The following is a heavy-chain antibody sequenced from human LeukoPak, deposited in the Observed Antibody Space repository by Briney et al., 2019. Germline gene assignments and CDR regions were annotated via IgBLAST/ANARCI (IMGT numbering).Heavy chain of an antibody. CDR2: ISNNGGYT. V-gene: IGHV3-23*01. CDR3: AKDLTMVRGVTD. CDR1: GFTFSSSA. Sequence: PGGSLRLSCAASGFTFSSSAMSWVRQAPGKGLEWVSAISNNGGYTYYADSVQGRFTISRDNSKSTLCLQMNSLRAEDTAVYYCAKDLTMVRGVTDWGQGTMVTVSP. D-gene: IGHD3-10*01. J-gene: IGHJ3*01.